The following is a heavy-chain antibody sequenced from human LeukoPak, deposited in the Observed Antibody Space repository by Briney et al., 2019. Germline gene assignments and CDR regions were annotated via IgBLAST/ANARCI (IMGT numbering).Heavy chain of an antibody. CDR2: IIPIFGTA. CDR1: GGTFSSYA. Sequence: SVKVSCKASGGTFSSYAISWVRQAPGQGLEWMGGIIPIFGTANYAQKFQGRVTITADESTSTAYMELSSLRSEDTAVYYCARSREEDSSSPYNRFDPWGQGTLVTVSS. D-gene: IGHD6-6*01. J-gene: IGHJ5*02. CDR3: ARSREEDSSSPYNRFDP. V-gene: IGHV1-69*13.